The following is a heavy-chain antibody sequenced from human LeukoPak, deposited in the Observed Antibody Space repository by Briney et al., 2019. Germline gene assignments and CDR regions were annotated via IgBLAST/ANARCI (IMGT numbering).Heavy chain of an antibody. CDR2: MYDSGST. CDR3: ARGNWGYFTD. CDR1: GDSITGGIEY. Sequence: PSETLSLTCAVSGDSITGGIEYWSWIRQSPGKGLEWIGYMYDSGSTYYNPSLKSRVSISLDRSKNQFALQLTSVTAADTAMYLWARGNWGYFTDWGQGTLVTVSS. V-gene: IGHV4-30-4*08. J-gene: IGHJ4*02. D-gene: IGHD3-3*01.